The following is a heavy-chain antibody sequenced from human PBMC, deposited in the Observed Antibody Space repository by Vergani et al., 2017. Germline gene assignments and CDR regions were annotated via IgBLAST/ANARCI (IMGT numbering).Heavy chain of an antibody. J-gene: IGHJ6*02. CDR3: AKARDPNCKGGNCYSYYYGLDL. Sequence: QVQLVEWGGGVVQPGGSLRLSCTASGFIFSSHAMHWVRQAPGKGLEWVAFIRYDGSRRDYGESVKGRFTISRDNSKNMVYIQMNSLRVEDTAIYYCAKARDPNCKGGNCYSYYYGLDLWGQGTTVTVSS. CDR1: GFIFSSHA. CDR2: IRYDGSRR. V-gene: IGHV3-30*02. D-gene: IGHD2-21*01.